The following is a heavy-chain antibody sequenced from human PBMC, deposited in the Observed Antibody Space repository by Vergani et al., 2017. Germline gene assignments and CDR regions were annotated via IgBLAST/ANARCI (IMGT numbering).Heavy chain of an antibody. CDR3: ARGEYSADY. Sequence: QLQLQESGSGLVKPSQTLSLTCAVSGGSISSSSYYWGWIRQPPGKGLEWIGSIYYSGSTYYNPSLKSRVTISIDTSKNQFSLKLSSVTAADTAVYYCARGEYSADYWGQGTLVTVSS. CDR2: IYYSGST. CDR1: GGSISSSSYY. V-gene: IGHV4-39*07. J-gene: IGHJ4*02. D-gene: IGHD5-12*01.